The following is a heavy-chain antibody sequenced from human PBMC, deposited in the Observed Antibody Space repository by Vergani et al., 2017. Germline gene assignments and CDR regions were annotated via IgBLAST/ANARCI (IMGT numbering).Heavy chain of an antibody. Sequence: QLQLQESGPGLVKPSETLSLTCTVSGGSISSSSYYWGWIRQPPGKGLEWIGSIYYSGSTYYNPSLKSRVTISVDTSKNQFSLKLSSVTAADTAVYYCARHDFWSGYGFDPWGQGTLVTVSS. CDR2: IYYSGST. CDR3: ARHDFWSGYGFDP. J-gene: IGHJ5*02. V-gene: IGHV4-39*07. D-gene: IGHD3-3*01. CDR1: GGSISSSSYY.